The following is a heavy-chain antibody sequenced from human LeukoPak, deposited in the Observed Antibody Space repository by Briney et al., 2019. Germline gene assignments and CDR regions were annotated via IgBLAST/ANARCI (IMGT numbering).Heavy chain of an antibody. CDR3: ARRGANSGSYSHFDL. V-gene: IGHV4-59*01. CDR1: GGSISNYY. D-gene: IGHD1-26*01. CDR2: IYYSGST. J-gene: IGHJ2*01. Sequence: SETLSLTCTVSGGSISNYYGNWIRQPPGKGLEWIGNIYYSGSTNYNPSLKSRVTISVDTSKNQFSLKLGSLAAADTAVYYCARRGANSGSYSHFDLWGRGTLVTVSS.